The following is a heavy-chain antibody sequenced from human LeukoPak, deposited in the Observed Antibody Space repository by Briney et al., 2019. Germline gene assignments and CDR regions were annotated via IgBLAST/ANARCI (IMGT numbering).Heavy chain of an antibody. CDR3: AKALAAVAPYGMDV. CDR1: GFTVSSNY. V-gene: IGHV3-53*01. Sequence: PGGSLRLSCAASGFTVSSNYMNWVRQAPGKGLEWVSVIYSGGSTFYADSVKGRLTVSRDNPKNTLYLQMNSLKAEDTAVYYCAKALAAVAPYGMDVWGQGTTVIVSS. CDR2: IYSGGST. D-gene: IGHD6-13*01. J-gene: IGHJ6*02.